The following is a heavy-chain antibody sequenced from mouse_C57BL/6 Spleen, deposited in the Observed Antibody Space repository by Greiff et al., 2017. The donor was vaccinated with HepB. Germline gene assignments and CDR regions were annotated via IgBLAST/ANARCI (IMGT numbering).Heavy chain of an antibody. D-gene: IGHD2-5*01. CDR3: ARLFSNYYAMDD. J-gene: IGHJ4*01. V-gene: IGHV5-17*01. CDR1: GFTFSDYG. CDR2: ISSGSSTI. Sequence: EVKLMESGGGLVKPGGSLKLSCAASGFTFSDYGMHWVRQAPEKGLEWVAYISSGSSTIYYADTVKGRFTISRDNAKNTLFLQMTSLRSEDTAMYYCARLFSNYYAMDDWGQGTSVTVSS.